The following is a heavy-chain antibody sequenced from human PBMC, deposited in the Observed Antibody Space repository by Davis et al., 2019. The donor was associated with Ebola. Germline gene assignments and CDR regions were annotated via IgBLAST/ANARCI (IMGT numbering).Heavy chain of an antibody. CDR3: ARGVGATTGWFDP. J-gene: IGHJ5*02. Sequence: PGGSLRLSCAASGFTFSSYGMHWVRQAPGKGLEWVAVIWYDGSNKYYADSVKGRFTISRDNSKNTLYLQMNSLRAEDTAVYYCARGVGATTGWFDPWGQGTLVTVSS. CDR2: IWYDGSNK. V-gene: IGHV3-33*01. CDR1: GFTFSSYG. D-gene: IGHD1-26*01.